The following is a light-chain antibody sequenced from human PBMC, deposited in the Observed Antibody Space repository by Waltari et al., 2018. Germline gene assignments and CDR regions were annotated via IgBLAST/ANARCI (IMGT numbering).Light chain of an antibody. CDR1: QSVITN. Sequence: EIVMTQSPAILSASPGERATLACRASQSVITNLAWYQQKPGQAPRLLIYGASTRAHGIPDRFSGSGSGTEFTLTISSLQSEDFVVYSCQQYNDWPRTFGQGTKVEIK. CDR2: GAS. CDR3: QQYNDWPRT. J-gene: IGKJ1*01. V-gene: IGKV3-15*01.